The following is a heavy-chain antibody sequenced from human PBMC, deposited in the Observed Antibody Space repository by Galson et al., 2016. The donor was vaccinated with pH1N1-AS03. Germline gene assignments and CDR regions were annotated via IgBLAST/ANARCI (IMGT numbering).Heavy chain of an antibody. CDR2: IYSGGST. CDR1: GFTVSSKY. D-gene: IGHD4-23*01. CDR3: ASVTSAWPTVGAFGI. V-gene: IGHV3-66*02. Sequence: SLRLSCAVSGFTVSSKYMSWVRQAPEKGLEWVSSIYSGGSTYYTDSVKGRFTISRDDSKATLFLQMSGLRPEDTAVYYCASVTSAWPTVGAFGIWGQGTVVTVSS. J-gene: IGHJ3*02.